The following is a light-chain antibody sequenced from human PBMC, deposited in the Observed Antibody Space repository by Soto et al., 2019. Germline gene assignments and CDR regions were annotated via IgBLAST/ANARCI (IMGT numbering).Light chain of an antibody. CDR2: WAS. CDR1: QSVLYSSNNKNY. CDR3: QQYYSTPLT. V-gene: IGKV4-1*01. Sequence: EILVTQSPDSLAASLGERATINCNSSQSVLYSSNNKNYLAWYQQKPGQPPKLLIYWASTRESGVPDRFSGSGSGTDFTLTISSLQAEDVAVYYCQQYYSTPLTFGGGTKVDIK. J-gene: IGKJ4*01.